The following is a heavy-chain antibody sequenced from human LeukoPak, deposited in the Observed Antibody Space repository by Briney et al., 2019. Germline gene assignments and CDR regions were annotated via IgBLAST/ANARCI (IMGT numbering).Heavy chain of an antibody. J-gene: IGHJ5*02. V-gene: IGHV4-61*02. CDR2: IYTSGST. CDR1: GGSISSGSYY. Sequence: PSQTLSLTCTVSGGSISSGSYYWSWIRQPAGKGLEWIGRIYTSGSTNYNPSLKSRVTISVDTSKNQFSLKLSSVTAADTAVYYCARKRGSRVRGVIIGHHNWFDPWGQGTLVTVSS. CDR3: ARKRGSRVRGVIIGHHNWFDP. D-gene: IGHD3-10*01.